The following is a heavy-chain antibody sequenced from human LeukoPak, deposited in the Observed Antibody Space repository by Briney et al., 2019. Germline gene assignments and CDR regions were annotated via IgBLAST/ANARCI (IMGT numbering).Heavy chain of an antibody. CDR1: GVTFSSYA. J-gene: IGHJ4*02. V-gene: IGHV3-23*01. D-gene: IGHD3-22*01. Sequence: GASLRPSCAASGVTFSSYAMSWVRQAPGKGLEWVSAISGSGGSTYYADSVKGRFTISRDNSKNTLYLQMNSLRAEDTAVYYCAKAFGGDYYDSSGYHPFDYWGQGTLVTVSS. CDR3: AKAFGGDYYDSSGYHPFDY. CDR2: ISGSGGST.